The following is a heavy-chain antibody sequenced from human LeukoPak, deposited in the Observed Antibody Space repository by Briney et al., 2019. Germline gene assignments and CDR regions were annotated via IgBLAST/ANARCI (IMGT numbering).Heavy chain of an antibody. V-gene: IGHV1-2*02. J-gene: IGHJ4*02. Sequence: ASVKVSCKASGYTFTGYYMHWVRQAPGQGLEWMGWINPNSGGTNYAQKFQGRVTMTTDTSTSTAYMELRSLRSDDTAVYYCARSGGATVTDYWGQGTLVTVSS. CDR1: GYTFTGYY. CDR3: ARSGGATVTDY. D-gene: IGHD4-17*01. CDR2: INPNSGGT.